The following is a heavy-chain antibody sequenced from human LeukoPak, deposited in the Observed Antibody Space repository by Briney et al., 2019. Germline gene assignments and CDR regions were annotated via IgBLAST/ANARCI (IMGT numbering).Heavy chain of an antibody. CDR3: ARSIEVVVITPFDY. CDR2: VHLDGRT. V-gene: IGHV4-4*02. CDR1: GGSVSSTNW. J-gene: IGHJ4*02. D-gene: IGHD3-22*01. Sequence: SETLSLTCGVSGGSVSSTNWWTWIRQPPGKGLEWIGEVHLDGRTNFNPSLKSRLTMSVDTSKNQFSLKLSSVTAADTAVYYCARSIEVVVITPFDYWGQGTLVTVSS.